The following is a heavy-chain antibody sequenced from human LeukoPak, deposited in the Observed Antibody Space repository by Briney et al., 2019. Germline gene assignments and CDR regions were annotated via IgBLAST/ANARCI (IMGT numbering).Heavy chain of an antibody. V-gene: IGHV4-59*01. Sequence: PSETLSLTCTVSGGSISSYYWSWIRQPPGKGLEWIGYIYYSGSTNYNPSLKSRVTISVDTSKNQFSLKLSSVTAADTAVYYCARVGGRDYYYYMDVWGKGTTVTVSS. D-gene: IGHD3-16*01. CDR3: ARVGGRDYYYYMDV. CDR2: IYYSGST. J-gene: IGHJ6*03. CDR1: GGSISSYY.